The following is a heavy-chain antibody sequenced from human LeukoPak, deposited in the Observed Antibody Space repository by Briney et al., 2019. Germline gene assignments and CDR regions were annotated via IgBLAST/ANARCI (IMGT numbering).Heavy chain of an antibody. Sequence: GGSLRLSCAASGFTFSSYSMNWVRQAPGEGLEWVSSISSSSSYIYYADSVKGRFTISRDNAKNSLYLQMNSLRAEDTAVYYCARDRYDILTWLDYWGQGTLVTVSS. J-gene: IGHJ4*02. D-gene: IGHD3-9*01. CDR3: ARDRYDILTWLDY. CDR2: ISSSSSYI. V-gene: IGHV3-21*01. CDR1: GFTFSSYS.